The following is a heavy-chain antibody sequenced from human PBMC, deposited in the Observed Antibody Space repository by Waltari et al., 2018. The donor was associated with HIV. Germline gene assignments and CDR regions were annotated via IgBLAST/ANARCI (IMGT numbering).Heavy chain of an antibody. Sequence: QLMQSGPETRKPGASVKIACRAAGYDFTSYGISWVRRGPGVGFEWVGWVWADYGKIDIDRKFKEIVTVTTEASMTTVCLKVRSLADDDTAIYYYEGGGGSWTQETHYYKAFDVWGHGTTVIVSS. CDR2: VWADYGKI. CDR3: EGGGGSWTQETHYYKAFDV. CDR1: GYDFTSYG. D-gene: IGHD3-10*01. J-gene: IGHJ6*02. V-gene: IGHV1-18*01.